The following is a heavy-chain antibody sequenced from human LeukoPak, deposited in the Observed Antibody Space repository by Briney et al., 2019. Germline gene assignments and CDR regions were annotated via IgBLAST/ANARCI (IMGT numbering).Heavy chain of an antibody. CDR2: INPSGST. CDR1: GGSFSGYH. D-gene: IGHD3-22*01. CDR3: ARGRHDITMIVVVMTSVSYYLDV. Sequence: KTSETLSLTCAVYGGSFSGYHWTWIRQSPGKGLEWIGDINPSGSTYYNPSLKSRLTISVGTSKNQFSLKLRSVTAADTAVYYCARGRHDITMIVVVMTSVSYYLDVWGKGTTVTVS. V-gene: IGHV4-34*01. J-gene: IGHJ6*03.